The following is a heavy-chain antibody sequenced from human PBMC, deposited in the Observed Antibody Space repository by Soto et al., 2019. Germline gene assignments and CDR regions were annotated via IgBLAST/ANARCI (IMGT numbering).Heavy chain of an antibody. CDR2: VSGSGGST. J-gene: IGHJ4*02. CDR1: GFTFSSYA. D-gene: IGHD1-7*01. Sequence: XVSLRLSCAASGFTFSSYAMSWVRQAPGEGLEWVSTVSGSGGSTYYADSVKGRFTISRDNSKNTLYLQMNSLRAEDTAVYYCARESFSASPNFIDYWGQGTLVTVSS. V-gene: IGHV3-23*01. CDR3: ARESFSASPNFIDY.